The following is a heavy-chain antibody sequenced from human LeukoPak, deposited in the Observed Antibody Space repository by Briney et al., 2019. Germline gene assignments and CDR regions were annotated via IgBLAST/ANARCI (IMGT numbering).Heavy chain of an antibody. CDR1: GFTFSSYS. V-gene: IGHV3-21*01. Sequence: PGGSLRLSCAASGFTFSSYSMNWVRQAPGKGLEWVSSISSSSSYIYYADSVKGRFTISRDNAKNSLYLQMNSLRAEDTAVYYCARGQMATIYNWFDPWGQGTLVTVSS. CDR3: ARGQMATIYNWFDP. CDR2: ISSSSSYI. J-gene: IGHJ5*02. D-gene: IGHD5-24*01.